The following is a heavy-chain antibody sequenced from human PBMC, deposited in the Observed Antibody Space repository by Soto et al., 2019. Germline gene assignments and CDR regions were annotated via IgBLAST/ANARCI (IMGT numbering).Heavy chain of an antibody. CDR3: ARYRREAVAGYTLDN. V-gene: IGHV4-59*01. CDR1: GGSISSNY. J-gene: IGHJ4*02. D-gene: IGHD6-13*01. Sequence: SETLSLTCTVSGGSISSNYWTWIRQPPGKGLEWIGYVYNSGSTNYNPSLKSRVTIPEDTSKSQFSLKVNSMTAADTAVYYCARYRREAVAGYTLDNGAQEILVTVSS. CDR2: VYNSGST.